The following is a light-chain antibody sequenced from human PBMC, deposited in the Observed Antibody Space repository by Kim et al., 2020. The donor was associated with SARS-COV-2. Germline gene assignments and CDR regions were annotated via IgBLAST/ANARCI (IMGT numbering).Light chain of an antibody. CDR1: SLRGYY. J-gene: IGLJ2*01. V-gene: IGLV3-19*01. CDR2: GKN. CDR3: NSRDSSGNHLVV. Sequence: LGQTVRITCQGDSLRGYYARWYQQKPGQAPVLVIYGKNNRPSGIPDRFSGSSSGNAASLTITGAQAEDEADYYCNSRDSSGNHLVVFGGGTQLTVL.